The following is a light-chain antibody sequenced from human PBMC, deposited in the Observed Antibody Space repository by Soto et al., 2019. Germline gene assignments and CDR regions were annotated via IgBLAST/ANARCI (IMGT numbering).Light chain of an antibody. V-gene: IGKV1-5*03. CDR1: QSIVTW. CDR2: KAS. CDR3: QHYNSYPMYT. J-gene: IGKJ2*01. Sequence: DIQMTQSPSTLSASVGDRVTITCRASQSIVTWLAWYQQKSGKAPKLLIYKASSLESWVPSRFSGSGSGTEFTLTISSLQPDDFATYYCQHYNSYPMYTFGQGTKLEIK.